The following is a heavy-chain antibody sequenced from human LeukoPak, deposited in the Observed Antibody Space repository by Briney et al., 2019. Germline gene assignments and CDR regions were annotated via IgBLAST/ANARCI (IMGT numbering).Heavy chain of an antibody. CDR2: INAGNGNT. J-gene: IGHJ4*02. D-gene: IGHD3-9*01. CDR3: AKERQNDILTGYLDY. V-gene: IGHV1-3*01. Sequence: ASVKISCKASGYTFTSYDMHWVRQAPGQRLEWMGWINAGNGNTKYSQKFQGRVTITRDTSASTAYMELSSLRSEDTAVYYCAKERQNDILTGYLDYWGQGTLVTVSS. CDR1: GYTFTSYD.